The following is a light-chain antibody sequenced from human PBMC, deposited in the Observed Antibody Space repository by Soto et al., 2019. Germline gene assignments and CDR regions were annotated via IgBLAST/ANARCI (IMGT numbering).Light chain of an antibody. J-gene: IGKJ2*01. CDR1: QDLHID. V-gene: IGKV3-15*01. CDR3: QKYATWTRT. Sequence: ETLMTQSPATLSVSPGETVTLSCRSSQDLHIDLAWYHQKPGQAPTLLIYGVSARALGVPARFSGAGSGTGFTLRIRSMQSADFGVYYCQKYATWTRTFGKG. CDR2: GVS.